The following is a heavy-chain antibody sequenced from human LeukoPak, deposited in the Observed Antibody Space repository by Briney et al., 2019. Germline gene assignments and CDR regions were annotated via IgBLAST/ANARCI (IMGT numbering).Heavy chain of an antibody. D-gene: IGHD6-6*01. Sequence: KPSETLSLPCSVSGGSVSSYYWGWIRQSPGEGLEWIGYVYYTGSTNYNPSLKSRVTMLEDKSKNQFSLRLYSVTVADTAVYYCARHFAYSSSSYFDYWGQGSLVTVSS. CDR2: VYYTGST. J-gene: IGHJ4*02. CDR3: ARHFAYSSSSYFDY. CDR1: GGSVSSYY. V-gene: IGHV4-59*08.